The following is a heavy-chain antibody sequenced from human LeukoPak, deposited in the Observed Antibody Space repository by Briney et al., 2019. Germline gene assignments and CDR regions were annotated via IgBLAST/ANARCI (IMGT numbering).Heavy chain of an antibody. CDR1: GLTFSSYG. D-gene: IGHD1-26*01. Sequence: SGGSLRLSCAASGLTFSSYGMHWVRQAPGKGLKWVAFIRYDGSDKYYGDSVKGRFTISRDNSMNTLYLQMNSLRAEDTAVYYCAKADSGTYYGLGDYFDYWGQGTLVTVSS. CDR3: AKADSGTYYGLGDYFDY. J-gene: IGHJ4*02. V-gene: IGHV3-30*02. CDR2: IRYDGSDK.